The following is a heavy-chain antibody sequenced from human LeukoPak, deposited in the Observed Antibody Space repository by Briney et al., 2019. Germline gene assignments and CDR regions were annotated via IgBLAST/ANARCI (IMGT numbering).Heavy chain of an antibody. V-gene: IGHV4-61*02. D-gene: IGHD6-6*01. CDR2: IYTSGST. J-gene: IGHJ4*02. CDR3: ARASPIAARGGYFDY. Sequence: SETLSLTCTVSGGSISSGSYYWSWIRQPAGKGLEWIGRIYTSGSTNYNPSLKSRVTISVDTSKNQFSLKLSSVTAAGTAVYYCARASPIAARGGYFDYWGQGTLVTVSS. CDR1: GGSISSGSYY.